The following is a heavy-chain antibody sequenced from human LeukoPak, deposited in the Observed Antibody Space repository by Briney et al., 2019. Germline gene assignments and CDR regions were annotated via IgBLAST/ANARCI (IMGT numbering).Heavy chain of an antibody. CDR2: ISSSSSTI. CDR1: GFTFSSYS. D-gene: IGHD1-26*01. CDR3: ARVSRGSYYVEGYFDY. J-gene: IGHJ4*02. Sequence: GGSLRLSCAASGFTFSSYSMNWVRQAPGKGLELDSYISSSSSTIYYADSVKGRFTISRDNAKNSLYPQMNSLRAEDTAVYYCARVSRGSYYVEGYFDYWGQGTLVTVSS. V-gene: IGHV3-48*01.